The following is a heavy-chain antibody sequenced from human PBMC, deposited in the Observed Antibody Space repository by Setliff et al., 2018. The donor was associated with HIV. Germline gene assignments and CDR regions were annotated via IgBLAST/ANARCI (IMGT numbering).Heavy chain of an antibody. Sequence: GGSLRLSCAASGFTFSDCSMNWVRQAPGKGLEWISYITSTGSTIFYADSVKGRFTISKDNFENVVYLQMNSLRVDDTAVYYCVKDAYSTGKPGISWGQGTQVTVSS. CDR3: VKDAYSTGKPGIS. J-gene: IGHJ4*02. CDR2: ITSTGSTI. CDR1: GFTFSDCS. V-gene: IGHV3-48*01. D-gene: IGHD6-19*01.